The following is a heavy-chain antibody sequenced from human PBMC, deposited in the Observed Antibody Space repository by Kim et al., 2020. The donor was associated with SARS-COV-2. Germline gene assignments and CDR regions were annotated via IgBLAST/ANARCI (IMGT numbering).Heavy chain of an antibody. D-gene: IGHD3-3*01. V-gene: IGHV1-2*02. J-gene: IGHJ6*03. CDR1: GYTFTGYY. CDR2: INPNSGGT. CDR3: AREKTSFGVFIRQDSYYYRYA. Sequence: ASVKVSCKASGYTFTGYYMHWVRQAPGQGLEWMGWINPNSGGTNYAQKFQGRVTMTRDTSISTAYMELSRLRSDDTAVYYCAREKTSFGVFIRQDSYYYRYAWGTRTTLTASS.